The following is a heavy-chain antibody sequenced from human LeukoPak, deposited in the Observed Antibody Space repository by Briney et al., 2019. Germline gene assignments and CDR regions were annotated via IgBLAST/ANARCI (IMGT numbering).Heavy chain of an antibody. CDR3: ARVRTSSYYHYMDV. D-gene: IGHD1-7*01. Sequence: ASVKVSCKASGYTFTTYAMSWVRQAPGQGLEWMGWINTNTGNPTYAQGFTGRFVFSLDTSVSTAYLQISSLKAGDTAVYYCARVRTSSYYHYMDVWGKGTTVTVSS. J-gene: IGHJ6*03. V-gene: IGHV7-4-1*02. CDR1: GYTFTTYA. CDR2: INTNTGNP.